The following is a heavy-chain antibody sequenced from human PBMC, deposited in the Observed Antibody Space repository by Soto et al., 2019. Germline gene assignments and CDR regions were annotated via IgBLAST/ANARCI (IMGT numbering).Heavy chain of an antibody. CDR2: IYHSGST. J-gene: IGHJ2*01. Sequence: QLQLQESGSGLVKPSQTLSLTCAASGGSINSGAFSWSWIRQPPGKGLEWIGHIYHSGSTYYNSSLKRRVTISSDRSTIYFSLKVTSVTAADTAVYYCAGTENYWYFHLWGRGTLVIVSS. V-gene: IGHV4-30-2*01. CDR3: AGTENYWYFHL. CDR1: GGSINSGAFS.